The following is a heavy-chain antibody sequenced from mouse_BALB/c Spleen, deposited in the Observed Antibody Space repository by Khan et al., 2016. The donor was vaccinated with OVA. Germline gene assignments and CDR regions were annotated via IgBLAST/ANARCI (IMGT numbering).Heavy chain of an antibody. J-gene: IGHJ3*01. CDR1: GYTFTSYT. D-gene: IGHD2-14*01. V-gene: IGHV1-4*01. CDR3: VRDGAYHRNDGWFAY. Sequence: QVQLQQSGAELARPGASVKMSCKASGYTFTSYTIHWIKKRPGQGLEWIGYINPSNGYTNYNQKFKDKATLTTDKSSTTAYLQLSSLTSYYSAVYNCVRDGAYHRNDGWFAYWGQGTLVTVSA. CDR2: INPSNGYT.